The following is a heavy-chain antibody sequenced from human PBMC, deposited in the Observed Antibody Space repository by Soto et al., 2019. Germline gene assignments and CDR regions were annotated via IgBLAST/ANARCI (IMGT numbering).Heavy chain of an antibody. Sequence: ASVKVSCQASGYTFHSYYMHWVRQAPGKGLEWIGIINPSGGSTSYAQKFQGRVTMTRDTSTSTVYMELSSLRSEDTAVYYCARVRSSGWYEGYKGYYYGMDVWGQGTTVTVSS. J-gene: IGHJ6*02. CDR1: GYTFHSYY. D-gene: IGHD6-19*01. V-gene: IGHV1-46*02. CDR2: INPSGGST. CDR3: ARVRSSGWYEGYKGYYYGMDV.